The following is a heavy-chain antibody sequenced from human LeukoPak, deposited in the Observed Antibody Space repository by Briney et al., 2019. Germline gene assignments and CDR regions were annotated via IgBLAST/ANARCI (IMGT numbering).Heavy chain of an antibody. J-gene: IGHJ6*02. Sequence: GGSLRLSCAASGFTFSSYGMHWVRQAPGKGLEWVAFIRYDGSNKYYADSVKGRFTISRDNSKNTLYLQMNSLRAEDTAVYYCAKDRDSGWSIFYYYGMDGWGQGTTVTVSS. CDR2: IRYDGSNK. D-gene: IGHD6-19*01. CDR3: AKDRDSGWSIFYYYGMDG. CDR1: GFTFSSYG. V-gene: IGHV3-30*02.